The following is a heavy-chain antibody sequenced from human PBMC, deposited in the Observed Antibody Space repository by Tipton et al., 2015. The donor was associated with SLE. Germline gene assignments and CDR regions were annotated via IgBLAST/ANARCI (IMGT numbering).Heavy chain of an antibody. CDR1: AGSMNTYY. Sequence: TLSLTCTVSAGSMNTYYWSWIRQPPGKGLEWIGFISYSGITNSGNTKYNPSLKSRVTISVDTSKNQFSLKLSSVTAADTAVYYCARAPGLDRDYYYYYYMDVWGKGTTVTVSS. V-gene: IGHV4-59*01. CDR2: ISYSGIT. CDR3: ARAPGLDRDYYYYYYMDV. D-gene: IGHD3/OR15-3a*01. J-gene: IGHJ6*03.